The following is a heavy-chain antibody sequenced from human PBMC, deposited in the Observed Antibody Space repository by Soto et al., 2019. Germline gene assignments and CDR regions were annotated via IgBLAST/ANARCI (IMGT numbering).Heavy chain of an antibody. J-gene: IGHJ4*02. CDR2: LYWDDDK. V-gene: IGHV2-5*02. Sequence: QITLKESGPTLVKPTQTLTLTCTFSGFSLSTSGVGVGWIRQPPGKALEWLAFLYWDDDKRYSPSLKSRLTTTQDTSKNQVLLTMTNMDPVDTATYYCARTSVNWGSRGLVDYWGQGTLVTVAS. D-gene: IGHD7-27*01. CDR1: GFSLSTSGVG. CDR3: ARTSVNWGSRGLVDY.